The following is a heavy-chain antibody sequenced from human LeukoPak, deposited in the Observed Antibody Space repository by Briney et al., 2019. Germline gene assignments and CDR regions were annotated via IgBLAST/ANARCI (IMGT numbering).Heavy chain of an antibody. CDR2: ISGSGGST. Sequence: PGGSLRLSCAASGFTFSSYAMSWVRQAPGKGLEWVSAISGSGGSTYYADSVKGRFTISRDNAKNSLYLQMNSLRAEDTAVYYCARGHYYDSSGYPLDYWGQGTLVTVSS. CDR1: GFTFSSYA. D-gene: IGHD3-22*01. V-gene: IGHV3-23*01. CDR3: ARGHYYDSSGYPLDY. J-gene: IGHJ4*02.